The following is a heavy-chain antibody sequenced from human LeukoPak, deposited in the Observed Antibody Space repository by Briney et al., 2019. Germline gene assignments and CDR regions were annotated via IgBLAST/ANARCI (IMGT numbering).Heavy chain of an antibody. Sequence: AGGSLRLSCAASGITFISYGMYWVRQAPGKGLESVAFIRYDGSNKYYADSVKGRFTVSRDNSKNTLYLQMKSLRAEDTAVYYCAKGGGYEAQYYYYYLDVWGKGTTVTISS. CDR1: GITFISYG. J-gene: IGHJ6*03. V-gene: IGHV3-30*02. D-gene: IGHD5-12*01. CDR3: AKGGGYEAQYYYYYLDV. CDR2: IRYDGSNK.